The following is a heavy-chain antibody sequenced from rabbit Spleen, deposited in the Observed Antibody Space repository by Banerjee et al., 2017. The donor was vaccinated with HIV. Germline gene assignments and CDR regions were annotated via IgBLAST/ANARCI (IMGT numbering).Heavy chain of an antibody. Sequence: QSLEESGGDLVKPGASLTLTCTASGFDFGSNAMCWVRQAPGKGLELIACIYTGSAGGPYYADWTKGRFTIYRASWTAVTLQMTSLTAADTATYFCARDLAGVIGWNFSLWGQGPWSPS. D-gene: IGHD4-1*01. CDR2: IYTGSAGGP. J-gene: IGHJ4*01. CDR3: ARDLAGVIGWNFSL. CDR1: GFDFGSNA. V-gene: IGHV1S40*01.